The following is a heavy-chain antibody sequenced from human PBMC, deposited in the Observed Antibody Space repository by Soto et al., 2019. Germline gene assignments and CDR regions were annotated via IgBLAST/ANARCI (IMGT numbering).Heavy chain of an antibody. Sequence: EVQLVESGGGLVQPGGSLRLSCAASGFTFSSYWMSWVRQAPGKGLEWVANIKQDGSEKYYVDSVKGRFTISRDNAKNSLYLQMHSLRAEDTAVYYCARSIAARLNWFDPWGQGTLVTVSS. V-gene: IGHV3-7*01. CDR2: IKQDGSEK. D-gene: IGHD6-6*01. CDR1: GFTFSSYW. J-gene: IGHJ5*02. CDR3: ARSIAARLNWFDP.